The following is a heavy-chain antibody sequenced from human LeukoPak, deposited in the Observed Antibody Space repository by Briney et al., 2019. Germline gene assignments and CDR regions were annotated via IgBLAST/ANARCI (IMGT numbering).Heavy chain of an antibody. J-gene: IGHJ4*02. CDR2: ISWNSGSI. V-gene: IGHV3-9*01. CDR1: GFTFDDYA. CDR3: AKMNAAMVTLYYYFDY. D-gene: IGHD5-18*01. Sequence: GRSLRLSCAASGFTFDDYAMHWVRQAPGKGLEWVSGISWNSGSIGYADSVKGRFTISRDNAKNSLYLQMNSLRAEDTALYYCAKMNAAMVTLYYYFDYWGQGTLVTVSS.